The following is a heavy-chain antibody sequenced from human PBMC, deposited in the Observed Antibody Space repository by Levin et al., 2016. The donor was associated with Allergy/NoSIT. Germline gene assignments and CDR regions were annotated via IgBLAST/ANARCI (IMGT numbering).Heavy chain of an antibody. V-gene: IGHV3-7*01. J-gene: IGHJ3*02. CDR3: AREAGWELLLYDAFDI. CDR2: IKQDGSEK. Sequence: RQAPGKGLEWVANIKQDGSEKYYVDSVKGRFTISRDNAKNSLYLQMNSLRAEDTAVYYCAREAGWELLLYDAFDIWGQGTMVTVSS. D-gene: IGHD1-26*01.